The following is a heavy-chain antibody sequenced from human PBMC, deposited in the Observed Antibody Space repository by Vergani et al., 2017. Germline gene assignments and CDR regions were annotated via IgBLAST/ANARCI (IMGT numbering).Heavy chain of an antibody. V-gene: IGHV3-48*03. Sequence: EVQLVESGGGLVQPGGSLRLSCAASGFTFSSYEMNWVRQAPGKGLEWVSSISSSSSYIYYADSVKGRFTISRDNAKNSLYLQMNSLRAEDTAVYYCARRATITMVRSLDYWGQGTLVTVSS. CDR3: ARRATITMVRSLDY. CDR2: ISSSSSYI. D-gene: IGHD3-10*01. CDR1: GFTFSSYE. J-gene: IGHJ4*02.